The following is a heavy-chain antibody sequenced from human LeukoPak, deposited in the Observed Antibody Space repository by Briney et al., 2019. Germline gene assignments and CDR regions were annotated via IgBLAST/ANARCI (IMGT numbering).Heavy chain of an antibody. Sequence: PAVSLRLSFAASGFTFNSYSLNWVRQAPGKGLEWLSSISNSSSYIYYAETVKGRFTISRDNAKNSLYLQMTSLRAEDTAVYYCAREGNVVVTAIPGSMDVWGKGTTVTISS. V-gene: IGHV3-21*01. D-gene: IGHD2-21*02. CDR1: GFTFNSYS. J-gene: IGHJ6*03. CDR2: ISNSSSYI. CDR3: AREGNVVVTAIPGSMDV.